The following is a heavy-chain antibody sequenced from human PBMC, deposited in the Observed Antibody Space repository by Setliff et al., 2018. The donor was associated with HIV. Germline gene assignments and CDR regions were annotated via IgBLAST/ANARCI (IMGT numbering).Heavy chain of an antibody. D-gene: IGHD6-19*01. CDR3: ARYNSVWKNLDY. CDR1: GDSISSGNW. V-gene: IGHV4-4*02. CDR2: VFHVGST. Sequence: LSLTCAVSGDSISSGNWWNWVRQPPGKGLEWIGEVFHVGSTNYNPSLKSRVTISVDKSKSQFSLRLTFVTAADTAVYYRARYNSVWKNLDYWGQGNLVTVS. J-gene: IGHJ4*02.